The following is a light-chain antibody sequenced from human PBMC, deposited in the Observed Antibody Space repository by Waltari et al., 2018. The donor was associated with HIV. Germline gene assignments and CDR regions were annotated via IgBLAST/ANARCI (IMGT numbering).Light chain of an antibody. J-gene: IGKJ4*01. CDR1: QGVSSY. CDR2: DAS. CDR3: QQRNNWPSFS. Sequence: EVVLTQSPATLPLSPGNKATLSCRASQGVSSYLAWYQQKPGQAPRLLIYDASNRATGIPPRFSGSGSGTDFTLTISSLEPEDFAVYYCQQRNNWPSFSFGGGTKVEIK. V-gene: IGKV3-11*01.